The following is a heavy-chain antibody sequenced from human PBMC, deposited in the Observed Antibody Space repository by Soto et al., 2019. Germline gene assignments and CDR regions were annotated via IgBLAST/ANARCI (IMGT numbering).Heavy chain of an antibody. D-gene: IGHD1-26*01. CDR2: ISAYNYNT. CDR3: ARVVGALGHGFDP. CDR1: GYTFTSYG. V-gene: IGHV1-18*01. Sequence: QVQMVQSGAEVKKPGASVKVSCKASGYTFTSYGVSWMRQAPGQGLEWMGRISAYNYNTNYAQKLQGRVTMTTDTSASTAYMELRSLRSDDTAVYYCARVVGALGHGFDPWGQGTLVTVSS. J-gene: IGHJ5*02.